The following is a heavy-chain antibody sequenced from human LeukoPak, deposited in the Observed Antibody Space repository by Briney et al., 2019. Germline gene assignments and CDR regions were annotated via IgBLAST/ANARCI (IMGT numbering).Heavy chain of an antibody. D-gene: IGHD6-13*01. V-gene: IGHV3-23*01. CDR2: ISGSGGST. J-gene: IGHJ4*02. CDR1: GFTFSTYA. Sequence: GGSLRLSCAASGFTFSTYAMSWVRQAPGKGLEWVSGISGSGGSTYYADSVKGRFTISRDNSKSTLYLQMNSLRAEDTAVYYCAKMVAASDYWGQGTLVTVSS. CDR3: AKMVAASDY.